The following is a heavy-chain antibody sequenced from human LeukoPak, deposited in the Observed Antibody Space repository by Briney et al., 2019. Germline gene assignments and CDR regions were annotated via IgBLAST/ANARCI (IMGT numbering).Heavy chain of an antibody. J-gene: IGHJ4*02. CDR3: ARSDHCSGGSCYGTFDY. Sequence: PSETLSLTCTVSGGSISSSSYYWGWIRQPPGKGLEWIGSIYYSGSTYYNPSLKSRVTISVDTSKNQFSLKLSSVTAADTAVYYCARSDHCSGGSCYGTFDYWGQGTPVTVSS. V-gene: IGHV4-39*01. CDR2: IYYSGST. CDR1: GGSISSSSYY. D-gene: IGHD2-15*01.